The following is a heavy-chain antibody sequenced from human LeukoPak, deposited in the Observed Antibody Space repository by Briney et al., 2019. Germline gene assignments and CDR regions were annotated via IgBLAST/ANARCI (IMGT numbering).Heavy chain of an antibody. CDR2: IYYSGST. CDR1: GGSISSYY. Sequence: PSETLSLTCTVSGGSISSYYWSWIRQPPGKGLEWIGYIYYSGSTNYNPSLKSRVTISVDTSKNQFSLKLSSVTAADTAVYYCARDCRTYYYDSSGYRCAFDIWGQGTMVTVSS. CDR3: ARDCRTYYYDSSGYRCAFDI. J-gene: IGHJ3*02. D-gene: IGHD3-22*01. V-gene: IGHV4-59*01.